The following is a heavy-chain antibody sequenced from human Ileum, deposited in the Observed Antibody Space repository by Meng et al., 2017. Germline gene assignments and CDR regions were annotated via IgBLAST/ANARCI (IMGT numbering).Heavy chain of an antibody. J-gene: IGHJ5*02. Sequence: QVQLVHSVAEVRNPGASVKVSCRASGYTFTSYDILWVRQAPGQGLEWMGWMSPNSGNTGYSQNFQGRVTLTRSTPLRTVYMELSSLQSEDTAVYYCARVVSSGTFGDWFDPWGQGTLVTVSS. CDR1: GYTFTSYD. CDR2: MSPNSGNT. D-gene: IGHD3-10*01. V-gene: IGHV1-8*01. CDR3: ARVVSSGTFGDWFDP.